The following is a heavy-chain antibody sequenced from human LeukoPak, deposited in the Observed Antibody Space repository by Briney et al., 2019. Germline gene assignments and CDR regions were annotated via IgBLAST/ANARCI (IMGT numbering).Heavy chain of an antibody. V-gene: IGHV1-8*01. CDR1: GYTFTSYD. J-gene: IGHJ5*02. CDR3: ARYPSLWFREYNWFDP. CDR2: MNPNSGNT. Sequence: ASVKVSCKASGYTFTSYDINWVRQATGQGLEWMGWMNPNSGNTGYAQKFQGRVTMTRNTSISTAYMELSSLRSEDTAVYYCARYPSLWFREYNWFDPWGQGTLVTVSS. D-gene: IGHD3-10*01.